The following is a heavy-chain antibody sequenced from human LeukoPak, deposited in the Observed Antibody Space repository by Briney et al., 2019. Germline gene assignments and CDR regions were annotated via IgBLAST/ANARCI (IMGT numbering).Heavy chain of an antibody. CDR3: ARGARGPVLEWPEAAEDY. CDR2: ISYDGSNK. CDR1: GFTFSSYA. D-gene: IGHD3-3*01. J-gene: IGHJ4*02. Sequence: GGSLRLSCAASGFTFSSYAMHWVRQAPGKGLEWVAVISYDGSNKYYADSVKGRFTISRDNSKNTLYQQMNSLRAEDTAVYYCARGARGPVLEWPEAAEDYWGQGTLVTVSS. V-gene: IGHV3-30-3*01.